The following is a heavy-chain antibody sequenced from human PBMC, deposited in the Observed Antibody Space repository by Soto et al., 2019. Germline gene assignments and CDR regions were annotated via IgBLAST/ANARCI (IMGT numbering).Heavy chain of an antibody. V-gene: IGHV4-4*07. CDR3: ARGDGIAAARDYSYGMDV. CDR1: GGSISSYY. CDR2: IYTSGST. Sequence: PSETLSLTCTVAGGSISSYYWSWIRQPAGKGLEWIGRIYTSGSTNYNPSLKSRVTMSVDTSKNQFSLKLSSVTGEDRAGYYCARGDGIAAARDYSYGMDVSVPGTTVTVS. D-gene: IGHD6-13*01. J-gene: IGHJ6*02.